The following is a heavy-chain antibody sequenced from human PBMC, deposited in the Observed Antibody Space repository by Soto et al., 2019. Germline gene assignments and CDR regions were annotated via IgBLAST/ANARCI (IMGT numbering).Heavy chain of an antibody. D-gene: IGHD5-12*01. CDR2: IYDSGSS. V-gene: IGHV4-30-4*01. CDR3: AREKGYISGPKNFDS. J-gene: IGHJ4*02. Sequence: SETLSLTCTASGGSVSSGDYFWSWIRQPPGKGLEWIGYIYDSGSSYYNPSLKSRVTMSVDTSKNQFSLKLRSVTAADTAMYYCAREKGYISGPKNFDSWGQGTLVTVSS. CDR1: GGSVSSGDYF.